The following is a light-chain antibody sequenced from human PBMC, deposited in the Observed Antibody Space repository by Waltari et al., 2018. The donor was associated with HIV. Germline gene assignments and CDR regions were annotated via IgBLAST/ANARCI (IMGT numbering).Light chain of an antibody. J-gene: IGKJ2*01. CDR1: QSLIYTSNNKHC. Sequence: DIVMTQSPYSLALSLGERATINCKSSQSLIYTSNNKHCLAWYQQKPGQPPKLLIYWASTRESGVPDRFSGSASERDSTLTISGLQAEDVAVYYCQQFHSSPLPFGQGTSLEIK. V-gene: IGKV4-1*01. CDR2: WAS. CDR3: QQFHSSPLP.